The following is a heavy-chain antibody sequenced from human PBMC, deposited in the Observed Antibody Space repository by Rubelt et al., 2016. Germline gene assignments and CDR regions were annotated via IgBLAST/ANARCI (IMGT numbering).Heavy chain of an antibody. CDR3: ASSSGSYYSLDY. D-gene: IGHD1-26*01. Sequence: QVQLVQSGAEVKKPGASVKVSCKASGYTFTDYYMHWVRQAPGQGLEWMGRINPSSGATNYAQKFQGRVTLTRDTSISTAYMELSRLRSDDTAVYYCASSSGSYYSLDYWGQGTLVTVSS. V-gene: IGHV1-2*06. J-gene: IGHJ4*02. CDR1: GYTFTDYY. CDR2: INPSSGAT.